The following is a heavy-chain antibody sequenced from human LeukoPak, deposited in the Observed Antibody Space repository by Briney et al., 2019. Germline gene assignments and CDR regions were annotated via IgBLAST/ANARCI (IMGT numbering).Heavy chain of an antibody. V-gene: IGHV3-23*01. D-gene: IGHD3-3*01. CDR1: GFTFSSYA. J-gene: IGHJ4*02. CDR3: AKGDYDFWSGLPFFDY. CDR2: ISGSGGST. Sequence: GGSVRLSCAASGFTFSSYAMSWVRQAPGKGLEWVSAISGSGGSTYYADSVKGRFTISRDNSKNTLYLQMNSLRAEDTAVYYCAKGDYDFWSGLPFFDYWGQGTLVTVSS.